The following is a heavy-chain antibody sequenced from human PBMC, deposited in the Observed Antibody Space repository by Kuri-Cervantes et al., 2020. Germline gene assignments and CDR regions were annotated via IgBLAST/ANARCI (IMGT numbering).Heavy chain of an antibody. CDR3: ARAPRSPAAAADFDY. CDR1: GGTFSSYA. Sequence: SVKVSCKASGGTFSSYAISWVRQAPGQGLEWMGGIIPIFGTANYAQKFQGRVTITADESTSTAYMELSSLRSEDTAVYYCARAPRSPAAAADFDYWGQGTLVTVSS. J-gene: IGHJ4*02. CDR2: IIPIFGTA. V-gene: IGHV1-69*13. D-gene: IGHD6-13*01.